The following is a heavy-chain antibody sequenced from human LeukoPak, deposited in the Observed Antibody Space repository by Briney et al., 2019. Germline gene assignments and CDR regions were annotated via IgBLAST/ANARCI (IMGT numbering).Heavy chain of an antibody. D-gene: IGHD6-6*01. J-gene: IGHJ4*02. V-gene: IGHV3-23*01. Sequence: GGSLRLSCAASGFTFSSYAMMWVCQAPGKGLEWVSSITGSGGGTYYADSVRGRFTISRDNSKNTLYLQMNSLRAEDTAVYFWVKEFVHPTYFFGYWGEGNLVTVSS. CDR1: GFTFSSYA. CDR3: VKEFVHPTYFFGY. CDR2: ITGSGGGT.